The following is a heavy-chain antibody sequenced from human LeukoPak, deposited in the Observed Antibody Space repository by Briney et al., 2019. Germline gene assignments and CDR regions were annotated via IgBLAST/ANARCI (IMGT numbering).Heavy chain of an antibody. V-gene: IGHV3-53*01. Sequence: GGSLRLSCAASGFTVSSNYMSWVRQAPGKGLEWVSVIYSGGSTYYVDSVKGRFTISRDNSKNTLYLQMNSLRAEDTAVYYCARGRPYYYDSSGYYPYDAFDIWGQGTMVTVSS. CDR2: IYSGGST. CDR1: GFTVSSNY. CDR3: ARGRPYYYDSSGYYPYDAFDI. D-gene: IGHD3-22*01. J-gene: IGHJ3*02.